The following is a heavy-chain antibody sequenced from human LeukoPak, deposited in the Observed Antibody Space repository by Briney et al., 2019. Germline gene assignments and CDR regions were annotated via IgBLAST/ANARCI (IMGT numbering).Heavy chain of an antibody. J-gene: IGHJ3*02. V-gene: IGHV1-24*01. CDR3: ASQVSRFDGAFDI. CDR2: FDPEDGET. D-gene: IGHD3-3*01. Sequence: ASVKVSCKVSGYTLTELSMHWVRQAPGKGLEWMGGFDPEDGETIYAQKFQGRVTMTRNTSISTAYMELSSLRSEDTAVYYCASQVSRFDGAFDIWGQGTMVTVSS. CDR1: GYTLTELS.